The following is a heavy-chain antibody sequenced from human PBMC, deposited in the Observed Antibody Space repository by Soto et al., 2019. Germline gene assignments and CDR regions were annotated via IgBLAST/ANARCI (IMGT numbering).Heavy chain of an antibody. Sequence: SETLSLTCTFSCGSITSGGYYWSWIRQHPGKGLEWLGYIYDSGSTFYNPSLKSRITLSVDTSKNQFSLKLSSVTVADTAVYFCARKQAGYFYGIDYWGQGTLVTVSS. D-gene: IGHD3-10*01. CDR1: CGSITSGGYY. CDR3: ARKQAGYFYGIDY. J-gene: IGHJ4*02. V-gene: IGHV4-31*03. CDR2: IYDSGST.